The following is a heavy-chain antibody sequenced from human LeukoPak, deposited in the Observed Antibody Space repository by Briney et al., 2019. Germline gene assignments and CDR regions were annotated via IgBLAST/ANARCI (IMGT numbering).Heavy chain of an antibody. CDR1: GYTFTGYY. CDR2: INPNSGGT. Sequence: ASVKVSCKASGYTFTGYYMHWVRQAPGQGLEWMGRINPNSGGTNYAQKFQGRVTMTRDTSISTAYMALSRLRSDDTAVYYCARGSRRYSSSWYGVYWGQGTLVTVSS. V-gene: IGHV1-2*06. D-gene: IGHD6-13*01. CDR3: ARGSRRYSSSWYGVY. J-gene: IGHJ4*02.